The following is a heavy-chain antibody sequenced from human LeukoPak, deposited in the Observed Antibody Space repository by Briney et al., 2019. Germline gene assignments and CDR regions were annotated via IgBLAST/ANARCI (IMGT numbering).Heavy chain of an antibody. J-gene: IGHJ4*02. CDR3: ANGYYYDSSGYYATGPFDY. V-gene: IGHV3-30*02. CDR2: IRYDGSNK. D-gene: IGHD3-22*01. CDR1: GFTFSSYG. Sequence: PGGSLRLSCAAAGFTFSSYGMHWVRQAPGKGLEWVAFIRYDGSNKYYADSVKGRFTISRDNSKNTLYLQMTSLRAEDTAVYYCANGYYYDSSGYYATGPFDYWGQGTLVTVSS.